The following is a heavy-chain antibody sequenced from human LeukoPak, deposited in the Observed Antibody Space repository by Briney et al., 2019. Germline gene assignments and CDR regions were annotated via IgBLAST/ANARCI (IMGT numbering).Heavy chain of an antibody. CDR3: AKDQSKTKHIVVVTAYPFDY. V-gene: IGHV3-23*01. D-gene: IGHD2-21*02. CDR2: ISGSGGST. Sequence: GGSLRLSCAASGFTFSSYDMSWVRQAPGKGLEWVSAISGSGGSTYYADSVKGRFTISRDNSKNTLYLQMNSLRAEDTAVYYCAKDQSKTKHIVVVTAYPFDYWGQGTLVTVSS. J-gene: IGHJ4*02. CDR1: GFTFSSYD.